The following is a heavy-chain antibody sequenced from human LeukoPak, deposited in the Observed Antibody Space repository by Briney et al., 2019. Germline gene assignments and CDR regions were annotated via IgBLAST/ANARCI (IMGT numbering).Heavy chain of an antibody. V-gene: IGHV1-2*06. J-gene: IGHJ3*02. CDR3: ASLGVRYYYYSRDAFDI. Sequence: ASVKVSCKASGYTFTGYYMHWVRQAPGQGLEWMGRINPNSGGTNYAQKFQGRVTMSRDTSISTAYMELSRLRSDDTAVYYWASLGVRYYYYSRDAFDIWGQGTMVTVSS. CDR1: GYTFTGYY. CDR2: INPNSGGT. D-gene: IGHD3-22*01.